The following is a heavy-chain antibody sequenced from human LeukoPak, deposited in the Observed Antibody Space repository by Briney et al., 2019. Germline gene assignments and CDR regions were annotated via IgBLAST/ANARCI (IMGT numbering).Heavy chain of an antibody. CDR1: GLTFSSYG. V-gene: IGHV3-33*01. CDR3: ARSPYGSGSYYLFDY. D-gene: IGHD3-10*01. Sequence: PGRSLRLSCAASGLTFSSYGMHWVRQAPGKGLEWVAVIWYDGSNKYYADSVKGRFTISRDNSKNTLYLQMNSLRAEDTAVYYCARSPYGSGSYYLFDYWGQGTLVTVSS. CDR2: IWYDGSNK. J-gene: IGHJ4*02.